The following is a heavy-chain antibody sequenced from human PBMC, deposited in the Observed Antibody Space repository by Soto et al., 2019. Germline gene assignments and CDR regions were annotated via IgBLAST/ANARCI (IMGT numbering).Heavy chain of an antibody. V-gene: IGHV3-53*04. CDR3: ARVEGYCSGGSCYSGVGFDY. CDR2: IYSGGST. Sequence: GGSLRLSCAASGFTVSSNYMSWVRQAPGKGLEWVSVIYSGGSTYYADSVKGRFTISRHNSKNTLYLQMNSLRAEDTAVYYCARVEGYCSGGSCYSGVGFDYWGQGTLVTVSS. J-gene: IGHJ4*02. D-gene: IGHD2-15*01. CDR1: GFTVSSNY.